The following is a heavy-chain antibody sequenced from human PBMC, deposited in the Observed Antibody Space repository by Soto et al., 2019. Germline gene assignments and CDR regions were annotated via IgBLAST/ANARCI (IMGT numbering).Heavy chain of an antibody. CDR3: ARHHHSSGWLDY. Sequence: QLQLQESGPGLVKPSETLSLTCTVSGGSISSSSYYWGWIRQPPGKGLEWIGSIYYSGSTYYNPSLKSRVTISVDTSKNQFSLKLSSVTAADTAVHYCARHHHSSGWLDYWGQGTLVTVSS. D-gene: IGHD6-19*01. V-gene: IGHV4-39*01. CDR2: IYYSGST. CDR1: GGSISSSSYY. J-gene: IGHJ4*02.